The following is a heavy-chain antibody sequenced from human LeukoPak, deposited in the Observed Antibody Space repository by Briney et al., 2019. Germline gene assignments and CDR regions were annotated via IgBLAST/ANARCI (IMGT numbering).Heavy chain of an antibody. CDR1: GGSISSGSYY. Sequence: SETLSLTCTVSGGSISSGSYYWSWIRQPAGKGLEWIGRIYTSGSTNYNPSLKSRVTISVDTSKNQFSLKLSSVTAADTAVYYCARVTSGVRGVIITYYFDYWGQGTLVTVSS. V-gene: IGHV4-61*02. CDR3: ARVTSGVRGVIITYYFDY. J-gene: IGHJ4*02. D-gene: IGHD3-10*01. CDR2: IYTSGST.